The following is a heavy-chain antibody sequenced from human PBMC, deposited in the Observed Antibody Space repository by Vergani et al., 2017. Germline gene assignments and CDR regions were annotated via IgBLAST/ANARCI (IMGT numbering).Heavy chain of an antibody. CDR3: ARHFRSCSGGSCYSFQGGMDV. CDR2: IYHSGST. J-gene: IGHJ6*02. Sequence: QVQLQESGPGLVKPSETLSLTCAVSGYSISSGYYWGWIRQPPGKGLEWIGSIYHSGSTYYNPSLKSRVTISVDTSKNQFSLKLSSVTAADTAVYYCARHFRSCSGGSCYSFQGGMDVWGQGTTVTVSS. V-gene: IGHV4-38-2*01. CDR1: GYSISSGYY. D-gene: IGHD2-15*01.